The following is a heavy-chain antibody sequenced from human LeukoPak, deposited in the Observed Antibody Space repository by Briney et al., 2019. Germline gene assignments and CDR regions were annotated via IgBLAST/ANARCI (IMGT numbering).Heavy chain of an antibody. J-gene: IGHJ4*02. CDR2: IYHSGST. CDR3: ARKLSTTVTNHFDY. D-gene: IGHD4-17*01. CDR1: GYSISSGYY. V-gene: IGHV4-38-2*02. Sequence: SETLSLTCTVSGYSISSGYYWGWIRQPPGKGLEWIGSIYHSGSTYYNPSLKSRVTISVDKSKNQFSLKLSSVTAADTAVYYCARKLSTTVTNHFDYWGQGTLVTVSS.